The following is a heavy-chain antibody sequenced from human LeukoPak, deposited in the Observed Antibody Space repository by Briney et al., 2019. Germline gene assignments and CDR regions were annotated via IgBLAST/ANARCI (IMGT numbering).Heavy chain of an antibody. CDR2: IKQDGSEK. Sequence: PGGSLRLSCAGTGFTFSSYWMSWVRQAPGKGLEWVANIKQDGSEKYYVDSVKGRFTISRDNAKNSLYLQMNSLRAEDTAVYYCARGGVRYYYYATDVWGQGTTVTVSS. J-gene: IGHJ6*02. CDR1: GFTFSSYW. CDR3: ARGGVRYYYYATDV. D-gene: IGHD3-10*01. V-gene: IGHV3-7*01.